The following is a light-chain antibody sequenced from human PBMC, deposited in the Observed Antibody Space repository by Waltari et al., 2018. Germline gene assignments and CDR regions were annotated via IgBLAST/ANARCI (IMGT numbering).Light chain of an antibody. Sequence: SYDLTQPTSVSVALGQTATLTCAGDNLGSKNVHWYQQQPGQAPVLVLYRDKNRPSGIPERFSGSSSLNTATLTIHKFQAADEADYYCPVWSSVRVIFGGVTKLTVL. J-gene: IGLJ2*01. CDR1: NLGSKN. CDR2: RDK. V-gene: IGLV3-9*01. CDR3: PVWSSVRVI.